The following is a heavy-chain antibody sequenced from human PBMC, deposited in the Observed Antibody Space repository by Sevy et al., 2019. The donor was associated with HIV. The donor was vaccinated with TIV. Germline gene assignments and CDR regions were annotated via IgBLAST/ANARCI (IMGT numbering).Heavy chain of an antibody. CDR1: GYIFTSYD. V-gene: IGHV1-8*01. J-gene: IGHJ4*02. CDR2: MNPNTDNT. D-gene: IGHD3-22*01. Sequence: ASVKVSCKASGYIFTSYDINWVRQATGQGLEWMGWMNPNTDNTGYAQKFQGRVTMTRNTSISTAYMGLSSLRSEDTAVYYCARSGDSSGLKTYFDYWGQGTLVTVSS. CDR3: ARSGDSSGLKTYFDY.